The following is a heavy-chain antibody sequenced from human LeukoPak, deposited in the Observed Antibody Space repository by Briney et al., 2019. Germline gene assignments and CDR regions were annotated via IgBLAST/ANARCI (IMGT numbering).Heavy chain of an antibody. V-gene: IGHV3-74*01. D-gene: IGHD4-17*01. J-gene: IGHJ6*03. CDR2: INRDGSST. CDR1: GFTFSSYW. CDR3: AREGPTVTTHMDV. Sequence: GGSLRLSCAASGFTFSSYWMQWVRHAPGKGLVWVSRINRDGSSTSYADSVQGRFTISRDNAKNTLYLQMTSLRAEDTAVYYCAREGPTVTTHMDVWGKGTTVTVSS.